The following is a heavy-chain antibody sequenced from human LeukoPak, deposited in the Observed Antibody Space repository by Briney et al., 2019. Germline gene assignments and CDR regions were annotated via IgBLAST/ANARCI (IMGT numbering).Heavy chain of an antibody. CDR1: GFTFSSFA. CDR3: ARNYDVLTGYPYYFDH. Sequence: PGGSLRLSCAASGFTFSSFALSWVRQAPGKGLEWVSAISGRGRGGSTNYADSVKGRFTISRDNSKNTLYLQMSSLTPEDTAVYYCARNYDVLTGYPYYFDHWGQGILVTVSS. V-gene: IGHV3-23*01. J-gene: IGHJ4*02. CDR2: ISGRGRGGST. D-gene: IGHD3-9*01.